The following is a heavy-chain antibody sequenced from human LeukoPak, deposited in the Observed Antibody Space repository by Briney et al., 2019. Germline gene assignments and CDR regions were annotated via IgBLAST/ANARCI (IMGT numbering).Heavy chain of an antibody. V-gene: IGHV1-18*01. CDR1: GYTFTSYA. Sequence: ASVKVSCKASGYTFTSYAMHWVRQAPGQRLEWMGWISAYNGNTNYAQKLQGRVTMTTDTSTSTAYMELRSLRSDDTAVYYCARAADILTGYYVYWGQGTLVTVSS. CDR3: ARAADILTGYYVY. D-gene: IGHD3-9*01. CDR2: ISAYNGNT. J-gene: IGHJ4*02.